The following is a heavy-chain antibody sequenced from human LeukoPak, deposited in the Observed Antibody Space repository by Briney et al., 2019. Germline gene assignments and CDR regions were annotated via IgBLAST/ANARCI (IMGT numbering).Heavy chain of an antibody. Sequence: GESLKISCKGSGYSFTSYWIGWVRQMPGKGLEWMGIICPGDSDTRYSPSFQGQVTISADKSISTAYLQWSSLKASDTAMYYCARLPGIAAAGTRWFDPWGQGTLVTVSS. CDR1: GYSFTSYW. J-gene: IGHJ5*02. V-gene: IGHV5-51*01. CDR2: ICPGDSDT. D-gene: IGHD6-13*01. CDR3: ARLPGIAAAGTRWFDP.